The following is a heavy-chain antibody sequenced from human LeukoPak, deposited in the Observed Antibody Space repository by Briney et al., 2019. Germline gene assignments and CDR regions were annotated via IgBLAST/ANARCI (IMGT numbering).Heavy chain of an antibody. J-gene: IGHJ3*02. D-gene: IGHD5-24*01. CDR2: IYYSGST. V-gene: IGHV4-59*01. Sequence: SETLSLTCIVSGGSISSYYWSWIRQPPGKGLEWIGYIYYSGSTNYNPSLKSRVTISVDTSKNQFSLKLSSVTAADTAVYYCARDRYMRGDAFDIWGQGTMVTVSS. CDR3: ARDRYMRGDAFDI. CDR1: GGSISSYY.